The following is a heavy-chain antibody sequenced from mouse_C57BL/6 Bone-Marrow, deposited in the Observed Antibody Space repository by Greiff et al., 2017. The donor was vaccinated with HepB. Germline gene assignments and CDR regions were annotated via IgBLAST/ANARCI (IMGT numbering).Heavy chain of an antibody. CDR1: GYSITSGYD. Sequence: EVKVVESGPGMVKPSQSLSLTCTVTGYSITSGYDWHWIRHFPGNKLEWMGYISYSGSTNYNPSLKSRISITHDTSKNHFFLKLNSVTTEDTATYYCARGGAMVIDWYFDVWGTGTTVTVSS. J-gene: IGHJ1*03. V-gene: IGHV3-1*01. CDR2: ISYSGST. CDR3: ARGGAMVIDWYFDV. D-gene: IGHD2-2*01.